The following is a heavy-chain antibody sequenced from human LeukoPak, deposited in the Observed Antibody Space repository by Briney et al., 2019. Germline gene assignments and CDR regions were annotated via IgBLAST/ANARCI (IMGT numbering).Heavy chain of an antibody. J-gene: IGHJ4*02. CDR2: ISWNSDMI. Sequence: GGSLRLSCAASGFTFDDYAMHWVRHAPGKGLEWVSGISWNSDMIGYADSVKGRFTIFRDNAKNSLYLQMNSLRAEDMALYYCAKSKYLGGSYDYWGQGTLVTVSS. CDR1: GFTFDDYA. D-gene: IGHD3-10*01. CDR3: AKSKYLGGSYDY. V-gene: IGHV3-9*03.